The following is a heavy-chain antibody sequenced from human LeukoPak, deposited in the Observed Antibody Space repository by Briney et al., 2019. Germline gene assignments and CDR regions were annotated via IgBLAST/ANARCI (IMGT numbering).Heavy chain of an antibody. CDR3: ARTSSSSHWYFDL. CDR2: IYHSGST. J-gene: IGHJ2*01. D-gene: IGHD6-6*01. V-gene: IGHV4-30-2*01. Sequence: SETLSLTCTVSGGSISSGGYYWSWIRQPPGKGLEWIGYIYHSGSTYYNPSLKSRVTISVDRSKNQFSLKLSSVTAANTAVYYCARTSSSSHWYFDLWGRGALVTVSS. CDR1: GGSISSGGYY.